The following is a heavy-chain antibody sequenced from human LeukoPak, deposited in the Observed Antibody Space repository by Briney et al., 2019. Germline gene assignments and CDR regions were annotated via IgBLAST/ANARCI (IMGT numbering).Heavy chain of an antibody. CDR1: GGSFSGYD. D-gene: IGHD3-16*02. CDR2: INHSGST. J-gene: IGHJ4*02. Sequence: SETRCLTCAVYGGSFSGYDWSWIRQPPGKGLEWIGEINHSGSTNYNPSLKSRVTISVDTSKNQYSLKLSSVTAADTAVYYCARRRTYYDYVWGSYRYERQVYYFDYWGQGTLVTVSS. V-gene: IGHV4-34*01. CDR3: ARRRTYYDYVWGSYRYERQVYYFDY.